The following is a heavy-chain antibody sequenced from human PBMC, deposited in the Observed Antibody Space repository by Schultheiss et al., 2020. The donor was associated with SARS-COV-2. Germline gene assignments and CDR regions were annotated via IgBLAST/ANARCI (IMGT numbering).Heavy chain of an antibody. J-gene: IGHJ4*02. CDR3: ATDYKDYGSSWTTK. V-gene: IGHV4-31*03. CDR2: IYYSGST. Sequence: LRLSCTVSGGSISSGGYYWSWIRQHPGKGLEWIGYIYYSGSTYYNPSLKSRVTISVDTSKNQFSLKLSSVTAADTAVYYCATDYKDYGSSWTTKWGQGTLVTVSS. D-gene: IGHD4-17*01. CDR1: GGSISSGGYY.